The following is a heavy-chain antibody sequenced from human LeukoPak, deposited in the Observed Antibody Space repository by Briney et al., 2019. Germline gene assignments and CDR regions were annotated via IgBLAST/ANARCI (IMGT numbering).Heavy chain of an antibody. V-gene: IGHV1-18*01. Sequence: GASVKVSCKASGYTFTNYGIIWVRQAPGQRLEWTRWINPNNGNTNYALKFQGRVTMTTDTSTRTAYMELRSLRSDDTAVYFCSREITTGNFDYWGQGTLVTVSS. J-gene: IGHJ4*02. CDR1: GYTFTNYG. CDR3: SREITTGNFDY. D-gene: IGHD4-11*01. CDR2: INPNNGNT.